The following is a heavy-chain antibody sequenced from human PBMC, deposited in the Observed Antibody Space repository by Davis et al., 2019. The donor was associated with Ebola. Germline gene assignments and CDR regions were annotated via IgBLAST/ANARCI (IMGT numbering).Heavy chain of an antibody. D-gene: IGHD3-22*01. J-gene: IGHJ4*02. V-gene: IGHV3-48*03. CDR1: GFTFSSYE. CDR2: ISTSGSII. CDR3: ARGSYFDSNGYYFDY. Sequence: PGGSLRLSCAASGFTFSSYEMNWVRQVPGKGLQWISYISTSGSIIDYADSVKGRFTISRDNAENSLYLEMNSLRAEDTAVYYCARGSYFDSNGYYFDYWAQGTLVTVSS.